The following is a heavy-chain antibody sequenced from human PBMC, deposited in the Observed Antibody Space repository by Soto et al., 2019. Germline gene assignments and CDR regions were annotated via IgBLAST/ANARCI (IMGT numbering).Heavy chain of an antibody. J-gene: IGHJ3*01. D-gene: IGHD1-1*01. CDR2: INQDGSVQ. Sequence: EVQLVESGGGLVQPGGSLRLSCAASGFTFSTYWMTWVRQAPGKGLEWVANINQDGSVQNYVDSVKGRFTISRDNAKNSVYLQMNSLRAEDSAVYYCAREISPKYSTYWIDAFDFWGQGTMVTVSS. CDR3: AREISPKYSTYWIDAFDF. CDR1: GFTFSTYW. V-gene: IGHV3-7*05.